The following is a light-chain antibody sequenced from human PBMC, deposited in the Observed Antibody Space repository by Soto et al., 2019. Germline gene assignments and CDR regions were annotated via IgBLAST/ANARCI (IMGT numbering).Light chain of an antibody. CDR2: DVS. Sequence: EIVLTQSPDTLSLSPGERATLSCRASQSVSNNYLTWYQQKPGQAPRLLIYDVSSRATGIPDRFSASGSGTDFTLTISRLEPEDFAVYYCQQYDRSPRTFGQGTKVEIK. CDR1: QSVSNNY. V-gene: IGKV3-20*01. CDR3: QQYDRSPRT. J-gene: IGKJ1*01.